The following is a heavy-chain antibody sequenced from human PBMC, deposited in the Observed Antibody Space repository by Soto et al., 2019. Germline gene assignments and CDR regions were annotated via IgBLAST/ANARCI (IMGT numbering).Heavy chain of an antibody. J-gene: IGHJ6*02. Sequence: SVKVSCKASGGTFSSYAISWVLQAPGQGLEWMGGIIPIFGTANYAQKFQGRVTITADKSTSTAYMELSSLRSEDTAVYYCARPSYDFWSGYYTGIYYYGMDVWGQGTTVTVSS. CDR1: GGTFSSYA. V-gene: IGHV1-69*06. CDR2: IIPIFGTA. D-gene: IGHD3-3*01. CDR3: ARPSYDFWSGYYTGIYYYGMDV.